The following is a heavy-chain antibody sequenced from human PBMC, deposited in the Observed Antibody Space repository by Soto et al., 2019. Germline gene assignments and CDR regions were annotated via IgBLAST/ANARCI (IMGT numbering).Heavy chain of an antibody. CDR1: GGSISSGDYY. CDR3: AREGSSAYYYDY. CDR2: IYYSGST. J-gene: IGHJ4*01. D-gene: IGHD3-22*01. Sequence: QVQLQASGPGLVKPSQTLSLTCTVSGGSISSGDYYWSWIRHPPGKGLEWIGYIYYSGSTYYNPSLKSRCTISVDTSKNQFSLKLSSVTAADTAVYYCAREGSSAYYYDYWGHGTLVTVSS. V-gene: IGHV4-30-4*01.